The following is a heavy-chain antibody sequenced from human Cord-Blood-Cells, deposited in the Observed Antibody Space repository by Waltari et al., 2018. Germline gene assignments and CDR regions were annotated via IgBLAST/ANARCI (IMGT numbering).Heavy chain of an antibody. CDR2: NIPIFGTA. J-gene: IGHJ4*02. CDR3: ARERTATAYFDY. D-gene: IGHD5-12*01. Sequence: QVQLVQSGAEVKKPGSSVKVSCKASGGTFSSYAISWVRQAPGQGLEWMGGNIPIFGTANYAQKFQGRVTITADESTGTAYMELSSLRSEDTAVYYCARERTATAYFDYWGQGTLVTVSS. CDR1: GGTFSSYA. V-gene: IGHV1-69*01.